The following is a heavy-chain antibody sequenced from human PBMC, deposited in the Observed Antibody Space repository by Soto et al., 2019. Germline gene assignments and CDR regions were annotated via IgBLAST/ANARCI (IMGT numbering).Heavy chain of an antibody. V-gene: IGHV1-18*04. Sequence: ATVNVSFKTSGYPFSSYSINWVRQAPGQGLEWMAWISTYSGNTHYAERVQGRVTVTLDKSARTAFMEMRGLTSDETAVYFCARDNGYYDLWGQGTLV. CDR3: ARDNGYYDL. CDR1: GYPFSSYS. CDR2: ISTYSGNT. J-gene: IGHJ4*02.